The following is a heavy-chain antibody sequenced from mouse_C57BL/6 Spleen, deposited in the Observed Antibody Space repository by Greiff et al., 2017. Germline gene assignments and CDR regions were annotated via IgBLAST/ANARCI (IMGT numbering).Heavy chain of an antibody. Sequence: VQLQQSGAELARPGASVKMSCKASGYTFTSYSMHWVKQRPGQGLEWIGYINPSSGYTKYNQKFKDKATLTADKSSSTAYMQLSSLTSEDSAVYYCARDDGYFYFDYWGQGTTLTVSS. D-gene: IGHD2-3*01. CDR2: INPSSGYT. J-gene: IGHJ2*01. V-gene: IGHV1-4*01. CDR1: GYTFTSYS. CDR3: ARDDGYFYFDY.